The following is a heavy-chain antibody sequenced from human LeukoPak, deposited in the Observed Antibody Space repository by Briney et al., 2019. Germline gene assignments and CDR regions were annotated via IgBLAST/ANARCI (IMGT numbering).Heavy chain of an antibody. CDR3: ARAEVHYYYGMDV. CDR1: GGSFSGYY. CDR2: INHSGST. J-gene: IGHJ6*02. Sequence: SETLSLTCAVYGGSFSGYYWSWIRQPPGKGLEWIGEINHSGSTNYNPSLKSRVTMSVDTSKNQFSLKLSSVTAADTAVCYCARAEVHYYYGMDVWGQGTTVTVSS. V-gene: IGHV4-34*01.